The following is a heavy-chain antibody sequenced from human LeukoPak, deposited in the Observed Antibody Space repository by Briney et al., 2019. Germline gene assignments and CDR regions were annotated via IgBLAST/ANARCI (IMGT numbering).Heavy chain of an antibody. Sequence: ASVKVSCKASGHTFTSYDINWVRQATGQGLEWMGWMNPNSGNTGYAQKFQGRVTMTRNTSISTAYMELSSLRSEDTAVYYCARGPSIAARYYFDYWGQGTLVTVSS. D-gene: IGHD6-6*01. CDR1: GHTFTSYD. J-gene: IGHJ4*02. CDR2: MNPNSGNT. CDR3: ARGPSIAARYYFDY. V-gene: IGHV1-8*01.